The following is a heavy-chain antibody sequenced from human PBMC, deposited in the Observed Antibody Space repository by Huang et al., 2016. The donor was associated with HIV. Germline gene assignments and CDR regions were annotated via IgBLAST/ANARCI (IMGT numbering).Heavy chain of an antibody. J-gene: IGHJ3*01. CDR2: VEYSGST. Sequence: QLQLQESGPGLVKPSETLSLTCTVSGASIASGSYYWGWIRQPPGGGLEWIGSVEYSGSTYNIPSLKSRASISVDTSKNQFSLKLTSVTAADTTIYYCARHRMYFGVGGTGDAFDVWGQGTMVTVSS. CDR1: GASIASGSYY. V-gene: IGHV4-39*01. CDR3: ARHRMYFGVGGTGDAFDV. D-gene: IGHD2-15*01.